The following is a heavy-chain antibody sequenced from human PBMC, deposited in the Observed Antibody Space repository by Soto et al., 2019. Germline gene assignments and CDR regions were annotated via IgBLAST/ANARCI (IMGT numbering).Heavy chain of an antibody. V-gene: IGHV3-9*01. J-gene: IGHJ4*02. CDR3: AKALSEYSSGWYDY. D-gene: IGHD6-19*01. CDR1: GFTFDDYA. CDR2: ISWNSGSI. Sequence: GGSLRLSCAASGFTFDDYAMHWVRQAPGKGLEWVSGISWNSGSIGYADSVKGRFTISRDNAKNSLYLQMNSLRAEDTALYYCAKALSEYSSGWYDYWGQGTLVTVSS.